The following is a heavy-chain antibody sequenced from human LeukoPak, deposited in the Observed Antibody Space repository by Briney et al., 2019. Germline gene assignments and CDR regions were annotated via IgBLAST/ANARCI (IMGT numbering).Heavy chain of an antibody. CDR3: ARDLEYSSSSAIRGWFDP. CDR2: IYYSGST. CDR1: GGSISSYY. D-gene: IGHD6-6*01. V-gene: IGHV4-59*01. Sequence: SETLSLTCTVSGGSISSYYWSWIRQPPGKGLEWIGYIYYSGSTNYNPSLKSRVTISVDTSKNQFSPRLSSVTAADTAVYYCARDLEYSSSSAIRGWFDPWGQGTLVTVSS. J-gene: IGHJ5*02.